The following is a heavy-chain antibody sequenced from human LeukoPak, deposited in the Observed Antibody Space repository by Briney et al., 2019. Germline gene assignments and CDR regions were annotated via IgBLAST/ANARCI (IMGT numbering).Heavy chain of an antibody. Sequence: PGGSLRPSRAASGFTVSSNYMNWVRQAPGKGLEWVSYISSSGSTKYYADSVKGRFTISRDNAKNSLYVQMNSLRAEDTAVYYCARETDSTLFDYWGQGTLVTVSS. CDR3: ARETDSTLFDY. D-gene: IGHD2-2*01. V-gene: IGHV3-48*03. J-gene: IGHJ4*02. CDR2: ISSSGSTK. CDR1: GFTVSSNY.